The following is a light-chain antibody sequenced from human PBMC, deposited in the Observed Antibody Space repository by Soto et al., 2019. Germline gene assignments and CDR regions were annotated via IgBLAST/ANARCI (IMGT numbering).Light chain of an antibody. J-gene: IGKJ1*01. V-gene: IGKV1-5*01. CDR2: DAS. CDR1: QSISSW. CDR3: QQYNSYSRT. Sequence: IQMTQSPSTLAASLGDRVTITCRASQSISSWLAWYQQKPGKAPKLLIYDASSLESGVPSRFRGSGSGTEFTLTISSLQPDDFEPYYCQQYNSYSRTFGQGTKVDIK.